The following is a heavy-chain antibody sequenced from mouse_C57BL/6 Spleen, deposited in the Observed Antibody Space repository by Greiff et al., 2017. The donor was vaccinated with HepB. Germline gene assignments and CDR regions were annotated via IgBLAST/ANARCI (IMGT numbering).Heavy chain of an antibody. CDR1: GYTFTSYG. CDR2: IFPRGGNT. D-gene: IGHD1-1*01. CDR3: ARVVGSF. J-gene: IGHJ3*01. V-gene: IGHV1-81*01. Sequence: ESGAELARPGASVKLSCKASGYTFTSYGISWVKSRTGQGLEWIGEIFPRGGNTYYNEKFKGKATLTADKSSSTAYMELRSLTSEDSAVYFCARVVGSFWGQGTLVTVSA.